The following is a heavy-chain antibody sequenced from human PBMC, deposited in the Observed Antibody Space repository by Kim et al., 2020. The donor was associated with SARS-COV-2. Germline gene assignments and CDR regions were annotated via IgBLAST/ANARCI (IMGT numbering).Heavy chain of an antibody. D-gene: IGHD2-15*01. CDR3: ARGMVVKMGGAFDI. J-gene: IGHJ3*02. V-gene: IGHV1-2*02. Sequence: ASVKVSCKASGYTLTDHHIHWVRQAPGQGLEWMGWINPDSGGTDYAQKFQGRVTMTRDTSISTAHMELSSLRSDDTAVYYCARGMVVKMGGAFDIWGQGTMVTVSS. CDR1: GYTLTDHH. CDR2: INPDSGGT.